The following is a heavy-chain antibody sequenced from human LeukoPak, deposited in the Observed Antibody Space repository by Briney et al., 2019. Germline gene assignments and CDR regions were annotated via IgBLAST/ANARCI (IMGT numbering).Heavy chain of an antibody. V-gene: IGHV1-18*01. CDR2: ISSDNGTP. Sequence: GASVKVSCKASGNSNNKFGVTWVRQAPGQGLEWIGWISSDNGTPRYAHKFQGRVTITTDKSTTTAYMEVRSLRSDDTAVYYCANVAKGRFFFSYMDVWGKAITVTVSS. CDR3: ANVAKGRFFFSYMDV. J-gene: IGHJ6*03. CDR1: GNSNNKFG.